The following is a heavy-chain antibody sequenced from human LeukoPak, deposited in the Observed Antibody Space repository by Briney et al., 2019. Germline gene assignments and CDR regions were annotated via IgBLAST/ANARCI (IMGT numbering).Heavy chain of an antibody. J-gene: IGHJ4*02. Sequence: GGSLRLSCAASGFTFSSNDMHWVRQATGKGLEWVSAIGAAGDTYYPGSVKGRFTVSRDNAQNSLYLQMNSLRAEDSAIYYCARESQDNSGFSFFDYWGQGTPVTVSS. V-gene: IGHV3-13*01. CDR2: IGAAGDT. D-gene: IGHD6-19*01. CDR1: GFTFSSND. CDR3: ARESQDNSGFSFFDY.